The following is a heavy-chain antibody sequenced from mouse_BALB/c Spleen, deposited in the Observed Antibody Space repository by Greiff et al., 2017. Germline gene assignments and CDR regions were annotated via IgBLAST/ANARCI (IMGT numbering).Heavy chain of an antibody. CDR1: GFTFSDYY. D-gene: IGHD4-1*01. J-gene: IGHJ4*01. V-gene: IGHV5-4*02. CDR2: ISDGGSYT. Sequence: EVQLVESGGGLVKPGGSLKLSCAASGFTFSDYYMYWVRQTPEKRLEWVATISDGGSYTYYPDSVKGRFTISRDNAKNNLYLQMSSLKAEDTAMYYCARALTGTDYAMDYWGQGTSVTVSS. CDR3: ARALTGTDYAMDY.